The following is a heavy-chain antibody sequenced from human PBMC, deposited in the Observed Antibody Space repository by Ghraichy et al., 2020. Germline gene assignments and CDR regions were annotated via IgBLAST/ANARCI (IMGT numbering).Heavy chain of an antibody. CDR2: IYSGGST. V-gene: IGHV3-53*01. D-gene: IGHD3-10*01. CDR1: GFTVSSNY. J-gene: IGHJ3*02. CDR3: ARDALPRGGFHAFDI. Sequence: GESLNISCAASGFTVSSNYMSWVRQAPGKGLEWVSVIYSGGSTYYADSVKGRFTISRDNSKNTLYLQMNSLRAEDTAVYYCARDALPRGGFHAFDIWGQGTMVTVSS.